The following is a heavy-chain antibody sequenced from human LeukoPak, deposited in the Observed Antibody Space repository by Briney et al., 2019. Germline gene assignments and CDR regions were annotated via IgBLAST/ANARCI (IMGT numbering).Heavy chain of an antibody. CDR1: GDSVSTNSVA. CDR2: TSYSSKWYN. CDR3: AREAEITRFDY. J-gene: IGHJ4*02. Sequence: SQTLSLTCAISGDSVSTNSVAWNWIRQSPSRGLEWLGRTSYSSKWYNDYAVSVKSRITITPDTSKNKFSLQLNSVTPEDTAVYYCAREAEITRFDYWGQGTLVTVSS. D-gene: IGHD5-24*01. V-gene: IGHV6-1*01.